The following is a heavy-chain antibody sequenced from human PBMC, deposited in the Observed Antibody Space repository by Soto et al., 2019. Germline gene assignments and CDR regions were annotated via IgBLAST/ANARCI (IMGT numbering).Heavy chain of an antibody. Sequence: GGSLRLSCTASGFTLQNYAMAWVRQAPGKGLEWVSTLIGGHYGTAYSYSVKGRFTVSRDNSKNCLYLQMNSLGVEDTATYFCAKGKSTGDIDWFDPWGQGSLVTVSS. CDR2: LIGGHYGT. D-gene: IGHD3-10*01. CDR1: GFTLQNYA. J-gene: IGHJ5*02. CDR3: AKGKSTGDIDWFDP. V-gene: IGHV3-23*01.